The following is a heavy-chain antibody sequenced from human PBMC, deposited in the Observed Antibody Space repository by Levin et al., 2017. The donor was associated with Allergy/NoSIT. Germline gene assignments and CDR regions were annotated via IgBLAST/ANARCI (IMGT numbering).Heavy chain of an antibody. CDR1: GFTFDDFA. Sequence: GGSLRLSCATSGFTFDDFAMHWVRQPPGKGLEWVSLITWDGGSTYYADSVKGRFTISRDNSKDSLYLQMNSLRGEDTAFYYCAKGTGTNYYRGMDVWGLGTTVTVSS. CDR2: ITWDGGST. CDR3: AKGTGTNYYRGMDV. D-gene: IGHD1/OR15-1a*01. J-gene: IGHJ6*02. V-gene: IGHV3-43D*03.